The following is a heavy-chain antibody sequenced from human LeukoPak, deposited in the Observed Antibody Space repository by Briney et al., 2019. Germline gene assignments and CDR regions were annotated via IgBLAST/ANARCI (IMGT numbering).Heavy chain of an antibody. CDR1: GGSISSYY. CDR2: IYYSGSI. CDR3: ARMFYYDSSGYYPRVFDY. V-gene: IGHV4-39*07. D-gene: IGHD3-22*01. Sequence: SETLSLTCTVSGGSISSYYWSWIRQPPGKRLEWIGSIYYSGSIYYNPSLKSRVTISIDTSKNQISLKLNSVTAADTAVYYCARMFYYDSSGYYPRVFDYWGQGTLVTVSS. J-gene: IGHJ4*02.